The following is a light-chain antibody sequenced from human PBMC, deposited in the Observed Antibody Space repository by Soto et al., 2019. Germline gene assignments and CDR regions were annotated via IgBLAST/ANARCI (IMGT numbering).Light chain of an antibody. V-gene: IGKV3-20*01. CDR3: QKYGSSRWT. J-gene: IGKJ1*01. CDR1: QSISSSY. Sequence: EIVLTQSPGTLSLSPGEGATLSCRASQSISSSYLAWYQHNRGQAPRLLIYGASTRAAGTPDRFSGSGSGTDFTLTISRLEPEDFAVYYCQKYGSSRWTFGQGPKVAI. CDR2: GAS.